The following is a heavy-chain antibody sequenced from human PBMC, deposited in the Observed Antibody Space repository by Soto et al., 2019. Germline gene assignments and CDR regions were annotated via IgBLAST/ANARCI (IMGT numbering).Heavy chain of an antibody. Sequence: QVQLQQWGAGLLKSSETLSLTCAVYGGSLSDYYWSWIRQPPGKGLEWIGEINHSRSTNYNPSLKSRVTISVDTPKSQFSLKVGSLTAADAAVYYCARTPRAVAGTAGMDVWGQGTTVTVSS. CDR2: INHSRST. J-gene: IGHJ6*02. CDR1: GGSLSDYY. D-gene: IGHD6-19*01. V-gene: IGHV4-34*01. CDR3: ARTPRAVAGTAGMDV.